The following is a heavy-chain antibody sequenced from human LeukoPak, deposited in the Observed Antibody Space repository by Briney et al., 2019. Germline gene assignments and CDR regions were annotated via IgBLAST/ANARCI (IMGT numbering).Heavy chain of an antibody. D-gene: IGHD5-18*01. V-gene: IGHV4-31*03. CDR2: IYYRGTT. Sequence: SQTLSLTCTVSGASISSGGYYWSWIRQHPGKGLEWIGYIYYRGTTYYNPSLKSRVTISVDTSENQFSLKLTSVTAADTAVYYCARDGISYVIDYWGQGTLVTVSS. J-gene: IGHJ4*02. CDR1: GASISSGGYY. CDR3: ARDGISYVIDY.